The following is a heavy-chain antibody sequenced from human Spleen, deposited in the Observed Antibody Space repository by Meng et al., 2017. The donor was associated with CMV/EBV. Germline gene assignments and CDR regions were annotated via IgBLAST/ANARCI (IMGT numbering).Heavy chain of an antibody. Sequence: GGSLRLSCAASGFTFSGYAMYWVRQAPGKGLEWVAYISHDGTNKYYADSVKGRFTISRDNSKNTMYLQMNSLRAEDTAVFYCARSPGPPGPLDIWGQGTMVTVSS. CDR2: ISHDGTNK. D-gene: IGHD2-2*01. CDR3: ARSPGPPGPLDI. CDR1: GFTFSGYA. V-gene: IGHV3-30-3*01. J-gene: IGHJ3*02.